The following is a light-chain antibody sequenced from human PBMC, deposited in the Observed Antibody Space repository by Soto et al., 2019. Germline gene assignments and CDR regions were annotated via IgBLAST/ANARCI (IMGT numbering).Light chain of an antibody. CDR1: QSVSSN. J-gene: IGKJ1*01. CDR3: QQYNDWPLT. V-gene: IGKV3-15*01. Sequence: EIVMTQSPVTLSVSPGERATLSCRASQSVSSNLAWYQPKPGQAPSLLIYGAFTRATGIPARFSGTGSGTEFTLTISSLQSEDFALYYCQQYNDWPLTFGQGTKVDI. CDR2: GAF.